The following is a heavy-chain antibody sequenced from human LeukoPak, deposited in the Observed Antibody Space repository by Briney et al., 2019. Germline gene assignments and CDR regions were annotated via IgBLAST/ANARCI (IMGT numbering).Heavy chain of an antibody. D-gene: IGHD1-26*01. CDR3: ARDFSDPNYYFYYMDV. V-gene: IGHV3-11*04. CDR1: GFTFSNYY. Sequence: PGGSLRLSCAASGFTFSNYYMSWIRQAPGKELEWLSYISSSGSTIYYADSVKGRFTISRDNAKNSLYLHMNSLRAEDTAVYYCARDFSDPNYYFYYMDVWGKGTTVTVSS. CDR2: ISSSGSTI. J-gene: IGHJ6*03.